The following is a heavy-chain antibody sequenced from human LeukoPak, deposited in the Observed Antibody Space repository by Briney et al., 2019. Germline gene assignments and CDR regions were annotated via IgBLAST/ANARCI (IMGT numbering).Heavy chain of an antibody. V-gene: IGHV3-23*01. CDR3: AKYAQLLWFEELLGSGGYYFDY. D-gene: IGHD3-10*01. Sequence: GGSLRLSCAASGFTFSSYAMSWVRQAPGKGLEWVSAISGSGGSTYYADSVKGRFTISRDNSKNTLYLQMNSLRAEDTAVYYCAKYAQLLWFEELLGSGGYYFDYWGQGTLVTVSS. J-gene: IGHJ4*02. CDR2: ISGSGGST. CDR1: GFTFSSYA.